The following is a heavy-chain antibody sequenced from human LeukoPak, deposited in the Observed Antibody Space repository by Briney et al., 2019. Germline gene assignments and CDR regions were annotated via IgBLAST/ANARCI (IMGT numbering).Heavy chain of an antibody. V-gene: IGHV3-21*01. CDR2: ISSSSSYI. CDR3: ARDSEMATTPFDY. D-gene: IGHD5-24*01. J-gene: IGHJ4*02. Sequence: GGSLRLSCAASGFTFSSYSMNWVLQAPGKGLEWVSSISSSSSYISYADSVKGRFTISRDNAKNSLYLQMNSLRAEDRAVYYCARDSEMATTPFDYWGQGTLVSVSS. CDR1: GFTFSSYS.